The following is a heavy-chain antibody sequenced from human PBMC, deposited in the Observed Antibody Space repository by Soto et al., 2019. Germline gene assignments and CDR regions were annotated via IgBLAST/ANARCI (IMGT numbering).Heavy chain of an antibody. Sequence: QVQLVQSGAEVKKPGASVKVSCKTSGYTFAAFFIHWIRQAPGQGLARMGWINPTSGATVSAQTFQDRVTMTRDTSISPAYMELRGLKSDDTAVYYCTRVPDYGDYWGYFFDYWGQGAPVSVSS. CDR2: INPTSGAT. J-gene: IGHJ4*02. V-gene: IGHV1-2*02. CDR3: TRVPDYGDYWGYFFDY. CDR1: GYTFAAFF. D-gene: IGHD4-17*01.